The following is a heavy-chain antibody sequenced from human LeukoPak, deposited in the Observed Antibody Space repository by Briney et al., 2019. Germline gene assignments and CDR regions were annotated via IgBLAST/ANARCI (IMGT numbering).Heavy chain of an antibody. CDR3: GKDQFYFDRCGQSNWIDP. D-gene: IGHD3-9*01. CDR1: GYTFSDYY. Sequence: ASVKVSCKASGYTFSDYYIHWVRQAPGQGLEWMGWISPSSGGTNYAEKFQGRVTMTRDTSISTAYMELSRLASDDTAIYYCGKDQFYFDRCGQSNWIDPWGQGTLVSVSS. J-gene: IGHJ5*01. CDR2: ISPSSGGT. V-gene: IGHV1-2*02.